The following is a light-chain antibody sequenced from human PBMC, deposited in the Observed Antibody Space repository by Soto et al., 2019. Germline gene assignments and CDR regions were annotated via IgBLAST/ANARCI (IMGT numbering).Light chain of an antibody. Sequence: EIVLTQSPGTLSLSPGERATLSCRASHSASSSLAWYQQKPGQAPRLLIYGASNRATGIPDRFSGSGSGTDFILTISRLEPEDFAVYYCQQYDSSPRTFGQGTKVDIK. J-gene: IGKJ1*01. CDR3: QQYDSSPRT. CDR1: HSASSS. CDR2: GAS. V-gene: IGKV3-20*01.